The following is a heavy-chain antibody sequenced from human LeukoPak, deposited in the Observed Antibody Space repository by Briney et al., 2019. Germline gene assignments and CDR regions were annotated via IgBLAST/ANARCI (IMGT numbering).Heavy chain of an antibody. Sequence: GGSLRLSSAASGLPFSHSGMHWVRQAPGKGLEWVAFIRYDGSNKYYADSVKGRFTISRDNSKNALYLQMNSLRGEDTAVYYCARDCDTSGHYGWFDPWGQGTLVTVSS. J-gene: IGHJ5*02. CDR2: IRYDGSNK. V-gene: IGHV3-30*02. CDR3: ARDCDTSGHYGWFDP. CDR1: GLPFSHSG. D-gene: IGHD3-22*01.